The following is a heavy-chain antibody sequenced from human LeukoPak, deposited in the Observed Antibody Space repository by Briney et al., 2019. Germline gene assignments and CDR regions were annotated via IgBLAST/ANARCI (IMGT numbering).Heavy chain of an antibody. J-gene: IGHJ4*02. Sequence: SQTLSLTCTVSGGSISSGGYYWGWIRQHPGKGLEWIGYIYYSGSTYYNPSLKSRVTISVDTSKNQFSLKLSSVTAADTAVYYCARDRGYSYGPGGYFDYWGQGTLVTVSS. CDR2: IYYSGST. V-gene: IGHV4-31*03. CDR1: GGSISSGGYY. D-gene: IGHD5-18*01. CDR3: ARDRGYSYGPGGYFDY.